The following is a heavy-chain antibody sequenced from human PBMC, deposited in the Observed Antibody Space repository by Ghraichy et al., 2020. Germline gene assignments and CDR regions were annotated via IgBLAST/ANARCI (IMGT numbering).Heavy chain of an antibody. CDR2: IDPSSTST. Sequence: ASVKVSCKASGYTFTTYYIYWVRQVPGQGLEWMGLIDPSSTSTSYAQKFQGRVTMTRDTSTSTAYMELSSLRSEDTAVYYCARPRYSSAPDLDPAPHLSTLGHGALVTGSS. CDR1: GYTFTTYY. V-gene: IGHV1-46*01. CDR3: ARPRYSSAPDLDPAPHLST. J-gene: IGHJ5*01. D-gene: IGHD6-25*01.